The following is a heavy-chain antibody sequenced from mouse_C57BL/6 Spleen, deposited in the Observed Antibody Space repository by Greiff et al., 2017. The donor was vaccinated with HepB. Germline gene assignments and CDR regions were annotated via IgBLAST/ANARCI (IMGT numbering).Heavy chain of an antibody. CDR1: GYTFTDYE. CDR2: IDPETGGT. D-gene: IGHD5-1*01. Sequence: VQLQQSGAELVRPGASVTLSCKASGYTFTDYEMHWVKQTPVHGLEWIGAIDPETGGTAYNQKFKGKAILTADKSSSPAYMELRSLTSEDSAVYYCTRSEVQGFAYWGQGTLVTVSA. V-gene: IGHV1-15*01. J-gene: IGHJ3*01. CDR3: TRSEVQGFAY.